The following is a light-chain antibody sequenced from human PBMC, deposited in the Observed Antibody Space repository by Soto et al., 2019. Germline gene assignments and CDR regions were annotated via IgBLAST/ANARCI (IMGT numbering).Light chain of an antibody. CDR2: TNN. CDR1: RSDIGSNS. Sequence: QSVLTQPLSASGTPGQTVIISCSGSRSDIGSNSVNWYQHIPGTSPKLLIYTNNQRPSGVPDRFSGSKSGTSASLAISGPQSEDEADYYCAAWDDSLTGPVFGTGTKVTVL. V-gene: IGLV1-44*01. CDR3: AAWDDSLTGPV. J-gene: IGLJ1*01.